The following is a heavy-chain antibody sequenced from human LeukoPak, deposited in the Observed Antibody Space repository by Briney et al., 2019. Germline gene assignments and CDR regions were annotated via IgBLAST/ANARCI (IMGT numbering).Heavy chain of an antibody. D-gene: IGHD4-17*01. J-gene: IGHJ4*02. CDR2: IVGSGDDT. Sequence: SGGSLRLSCAVSGFTFSSYAMSWVRQAPGKGLEWVSAIVGSGDDTYYADSVKGRFTISRDNSKSTLFLQMNSLRADDTAVYYCAKAIDHGVPGPHWGQGTLVTVSS. CDR3: AKAIDHGVPGPH. CDR1: GFTFSSYA. V-gene: IGHV3-23*01.